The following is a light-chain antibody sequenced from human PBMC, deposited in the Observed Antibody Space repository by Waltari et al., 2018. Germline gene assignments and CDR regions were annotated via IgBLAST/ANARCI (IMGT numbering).Light chain of an antibody. V-gene: IGLV10-54*04. Sequence: QAGLTQPPSVSKALRQTATLTCTWNSNNVGNQGAAWLQQHQGHPPKLLSYRNNDRPSGISERFSASRSGNTASLTITGLQPEDEADYYCSAWDSNLSAYVFGSGTKVTVL. CDR2: RNN. CDR3: SAWDSNLSAYV. J-gene: IGLJ1*01. CDR1: SNNVGNQG.